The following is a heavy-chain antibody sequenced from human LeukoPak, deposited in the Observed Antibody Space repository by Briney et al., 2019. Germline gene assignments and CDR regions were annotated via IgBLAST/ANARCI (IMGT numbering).Heavy chain of an antibody. D-gene: IGHD3-3*01. Sequence: GGSLRLSCAASGFTFSSYAMSWVRQAPGKGLEWVSSISSSSSYIYYADSVKGRFTISRDNAKNSLYLQMNSLRAEDTAVYYCARSFWSGYYAKKLDPFDYWGQGTLVTVSS. CDR1: GFTFSSYA. CDR2: ISSSSSYI. V-gene: IGHV3-21*01. J-gene: IGHJ4*02. CDR3: ARSFWSGYYAKKLDPFDY.